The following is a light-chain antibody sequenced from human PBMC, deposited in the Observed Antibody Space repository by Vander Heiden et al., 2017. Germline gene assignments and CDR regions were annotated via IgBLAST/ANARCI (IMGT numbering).Light chain of an antibody. CDR1: SSDVGGYNY. CDR3: CSYAGSFLV. CDR2: DVS. J-gene: IGLJ1*01. V-gene: IGLV2-11*01. Sequence: QSALTQPRSVSGSPGQSVTISCTGTSSDVGGYNYVSWYQQHPGKAPKLMIYDVSKRPSGVPDRFSGSKSGTTASLTISGLQAEDEADYYCCSYAGSFLVFGTGTKVTVL.